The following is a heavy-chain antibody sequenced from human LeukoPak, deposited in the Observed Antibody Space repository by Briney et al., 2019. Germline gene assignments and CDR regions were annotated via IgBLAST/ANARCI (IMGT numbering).Heavy chain of an antibody. D-gene: IGHD6-13*01. CDR3: ASPTGVYGRGYFDY. Sequence: GGSLRLSCAASDFSFSKAWMNWVRQAPGKGLEWVANIKQDGSEKYYVDSVKGRFTISRDNAKNSLYLQMNSLRAEDTAVYYCASPTGVYGRGYFDYWGQGTLVTVSS. CDR2: IKQDGSEK. CDR1: DFSFSKAW. V-gene: IGHV3-7*01. J-gene: IGHJ4*02.